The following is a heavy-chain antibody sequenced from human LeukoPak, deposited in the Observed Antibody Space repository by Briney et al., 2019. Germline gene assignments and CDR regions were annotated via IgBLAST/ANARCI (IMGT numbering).Heavy chain of an antibody. V-gene: IGHV4-39*01. D-gene: IGHD3-3*01. CDR3: ARGYYDFWSGYDY. J-gene: IGHJ4*02. Sequence: PSETLSLTCTVSGGSISSSSYYWGWIRQPPGKGLEWIGSIYYSGSTYYNPSLKSRVTISVDTSKNQFSLKLSSVTAADTAVYYCARGYYDFWSGYDYWGQGTLVTVSS. CDR2: IYYSGST. CDR1: GGSISSSSYY.